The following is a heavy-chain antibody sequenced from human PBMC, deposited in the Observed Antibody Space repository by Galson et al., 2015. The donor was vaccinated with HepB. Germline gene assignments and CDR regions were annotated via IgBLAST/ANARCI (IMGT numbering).Heavy chain of an antibody. J-gene: IGHJ4*02. V-gene: IGHV1-46*04. CDR2: INPSSGST. CDR1: GYTFTNYF. D-gene: IGHD6-13*01. CDR3: TRDPWAATGEPSVFDY. Sequence: SVKVSCKASGYTFTNYFMHWVRQAPGQGLEWMGIINPSSGSTSCAQKLQGRVIMTRDTSTSTVYMELSSLKSEDTAVYYCTRDPWAATGEPSVFDYWGQGTLVSVSS.